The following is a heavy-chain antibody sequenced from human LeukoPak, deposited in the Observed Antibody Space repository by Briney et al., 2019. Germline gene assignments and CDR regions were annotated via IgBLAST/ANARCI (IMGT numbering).Heavy chain of an antibody. J-gene: IGHJ5*02. CDR3: ARDYNLNWFDP. CDR2: LFYSGST. Sequence: SETLSLTCTVSGYSISSSYYWGWIRQPPGKGLEWIGSLFYSGSTYYNPSLKSRVTISVDTSKNQFSLKLSSVTAADTAVYYCARDYNLNWFDPWGQGTLVTVSS. V-gene: IGHV4-38-2*02. CDR1: GYSISSSYY. D-gene: IGHD1-1*01.